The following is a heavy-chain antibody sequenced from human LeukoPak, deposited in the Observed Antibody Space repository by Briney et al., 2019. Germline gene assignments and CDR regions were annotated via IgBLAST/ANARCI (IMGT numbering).Heavy chain of an antibody. Sequence: GGSLRLSCAASGFTFSDYYMSWVRQAPGKGLEWVSAISGSGGSTYYADSVKGRFTISRDNSKNTLYLQMNSLRAEDTAVYYCAKGVRSSGYYYVYFQHWGQGTLVTVSS. V-gene: IGHV3-23*01. J-gene: IGHJ1*01. CDR1: GFTFSDYY. CDR2: ISGSGGST. CDR3: AKGVRSSGYYYVYFQH. D-gene: IGHD3-22*01.